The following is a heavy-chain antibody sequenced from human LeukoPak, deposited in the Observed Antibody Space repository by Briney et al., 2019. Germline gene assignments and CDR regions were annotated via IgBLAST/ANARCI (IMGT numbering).Heavy chain of an antibody. V-gene: IGHV1-69*05. CDR2: IIPIFGTA. Sequence: SVKVSCKASGYTFTSYGISWVRQAPGQGLEWMGGIIPIFGTANYAQKFQGRVTITTDESTSTAYMELSSLRSEDTAVYYCARGNWNHGFDYWGQGTLVTVSS. J-gene: IGHJ4*02. D-gene: IGHD1-14*01. CDR1: GYTFTSYG. CDR3: ARGNWNHGFDY.